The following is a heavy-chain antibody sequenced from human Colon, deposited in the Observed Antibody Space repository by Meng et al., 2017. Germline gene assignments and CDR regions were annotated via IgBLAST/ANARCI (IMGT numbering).Heavy chain of an antibody. J-gene: IGHJ4*02. V-gene: IGHV1-3*01. D-gene: IGHD6-19*01. CDR2: INAADGST. CDR3: ARGAITRTATALGW. Sequence: QFQFVQSGAEVKKPGASVKLSCKTSGFTFTGYTLHWVRQAPGQSLEWMGWINAADGSTKYSQKFLDRVTITRDTSASTVYMELSSLTSEDTAVYYCARGAITRTATALGWWGQGTLVTVSS. CDR1: GFTFTGYT.